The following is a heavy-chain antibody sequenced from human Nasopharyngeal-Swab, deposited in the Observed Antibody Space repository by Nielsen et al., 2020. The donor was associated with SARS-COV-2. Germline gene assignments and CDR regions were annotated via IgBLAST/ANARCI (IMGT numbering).Heavy chain of an antibody. Sequence: SETLSLTCTVSGGSISSSSYYWGWIRQPPRKGLEWIGNIYYSGSTYYNPSLKSRVTISVDTSKNQFSLKLSSVTAADTAVYYCARGYYDILTGWMGYFQHWGQGTLVTVSS. D-gene: IGHD3-9*01. CDR3: ARGYYDILTGWMGYFQH. CDR1: GGSISSSSYY. J-gene: IGHJ1*01. V-gene: IGHV4-39*01. CDR2: IYYSGST.